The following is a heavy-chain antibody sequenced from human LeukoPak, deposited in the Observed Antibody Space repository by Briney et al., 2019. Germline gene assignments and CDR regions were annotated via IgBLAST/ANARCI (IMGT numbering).Heavy chain of an antibody. V-gene: IGHV5-51*01. Sequence: TGESLKISCKGSGYSFTSYWIGWVRQMPGKGLEWMGIIYPGDSDTRYSPSFQGQVTISADKSISTAYLQWSSLKASDTAMYYCARSRSSPYCSGGSCYSTEETYFDYWGQGTLVTVSS. CDR3: ARSRSSPYCSGGSCYSTEETYFDY. J-gene: IGHJ4*02. CDR1: GYSFTSYW. D-gene: IGHD2-15*01. CDR2: IYPGDSDT.